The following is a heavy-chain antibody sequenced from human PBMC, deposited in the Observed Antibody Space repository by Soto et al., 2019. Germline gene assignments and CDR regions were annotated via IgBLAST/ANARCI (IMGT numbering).Heavy chain of an antibody. CDR3: APWDQVKY. CDR1: GFTFSSYA. Sequence: EVQVLESGGGLVQPGGSLRLSCAASGFTFSSYAMSWVRQAPGKGLAWVSGISGSGGGTYYADYADSVKGRFTLSRDNSKNTLYLQMNSLRAEDTDVYYCAPWDQVKYWGQGTLVTVSS. D-gene: IGHD1-26*01. V-gene: IGHV3-23*01. J-gene: IGHJ4*02. CDR2: ISGSGGGT.